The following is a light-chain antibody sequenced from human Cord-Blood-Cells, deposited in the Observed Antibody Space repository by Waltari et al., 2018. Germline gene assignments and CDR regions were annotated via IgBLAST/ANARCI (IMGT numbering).Light chain of an antibody. V-gene: IGKV4-1*01. CDR3: QQYYSTPPT. Sequence: DIVMTQSPDSLAVYLGERATINCKSSQSVLYSSNNKNYLPWYQQKPGKPPKLLICWASTRESGVPDRFSGSGSGTDFTLTISSLQAEDVAVYYCQQYYSTPPTFGQGTKVEIK. J-gene: IGKJ1*01. CDR2: WAS. CDR1: QSVLYSSNNKNY.